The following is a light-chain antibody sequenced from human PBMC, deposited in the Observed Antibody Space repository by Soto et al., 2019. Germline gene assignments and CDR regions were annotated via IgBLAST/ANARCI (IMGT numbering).Light chain of an antibody. CDR2: DAV. CDR1: QSNGLA. CDR3: YQHTASPPWT. V-gene: IGKV3-11*01. J-gene: IGKJ1*01. Sequence: EIVLTQSPGTLSFSPGESATLSCSASQSNGLAIAWYQQQSGQAPRILIFDAVQRATSMPARFRGSGSGTDFILPISSIEPEEVGGYYCYQHTASPPWTFGQGTKVDIK.